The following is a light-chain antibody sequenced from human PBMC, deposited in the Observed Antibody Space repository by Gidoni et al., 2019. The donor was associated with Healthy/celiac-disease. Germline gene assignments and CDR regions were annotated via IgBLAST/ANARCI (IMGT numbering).Light chain of an antibody. V-gene: IGKV1-39*01. CDR2: AAS. J-gene: IGKJ2*01. CDR1: QSISSY. CDR3: QQSYSTPYT. Sequence: DIHMTQSPSSLSASVGDRVTITCRASQSISSYLHWYQQKPGKAPKLLIYAASSLQSGVPSRFSGSGSGTDFTLTISSLQPDDFATYYCQQSYSTPYTFGQGTKLEIK.